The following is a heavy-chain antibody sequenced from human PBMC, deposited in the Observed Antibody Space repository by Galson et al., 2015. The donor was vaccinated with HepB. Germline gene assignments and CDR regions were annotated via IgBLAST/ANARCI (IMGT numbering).Heavy chain of an antibody. CDR1: GYTFTSYA. CDR3: ARTYSSSWLGGPGVFDY. Sequence: SVKVSCKASGYTFTSYAMHWVRQAPGQRLEWMGWINAGNGNTKYSQKFQGRVTITRDTSASTAYMELSSLRSEDTAVYYCARTYSSSWLGGPGVFDYWGQGTLVTVSS. CDR2: INAGNGNT. D-gene: IGHD6-13*01. V-gene: IGHV1-3*01. J-gene: IGHJ4*02.